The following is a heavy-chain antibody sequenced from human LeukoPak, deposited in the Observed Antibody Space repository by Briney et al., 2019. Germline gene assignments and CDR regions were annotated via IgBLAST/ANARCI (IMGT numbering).Heavy chain of an antibody. J-gene: IGHJ4*02. V-gene: IGHV3-7*01. CDR3: ARAWGLYYYDSSGPYYFDY. Sequence: PGGSLRLSCAASGFTFSSYWRSWVRQAPGKGLEWVANIKQDGSEKYYVDSVKGRFTISRDNAKNSLYLQMNSLRAEDTAVYYCARAWGLYYYDSSGPYYFDYWGQGTLVTVSS. CDR2: IKQDGSEK. D-gene: IGHD3-22*01. CDR1: GFTFSSYW.